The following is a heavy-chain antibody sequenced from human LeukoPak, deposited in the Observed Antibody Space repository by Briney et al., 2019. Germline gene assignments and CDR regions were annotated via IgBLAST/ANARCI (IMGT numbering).Heavy chain of an antibody. J-gene: IGHJ6*02. CDR3: ARQVRGPRTPDGMDV. CDR2: IYPGDSDT. D-gene: IGHD3-10*01. CDR1: GYSFTSYW. Sequence: GESLKISCKGSGYSFTSYWIGWVRQLPGKGLEWMGIIYPGDSDTRYSPSFQGQVTISADKSISTAYLQWSSLKASDTAMYYCARQVRGPRTPDGMDVWGQGTTVTVSS. V-gene: IGHV5-51*01.